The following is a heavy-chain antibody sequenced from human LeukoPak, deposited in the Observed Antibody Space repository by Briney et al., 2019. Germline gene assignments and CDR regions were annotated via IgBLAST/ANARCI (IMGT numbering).Heavy chain of an antibody. J-gene: IGHJ4*02. V-gene: IGHV3-30*02. CDR1: GFTFSSYG. Sequence: PGGSLRLSCAASGFTFSSYGMHWVRQAPGKGLEWVAFIRYDGSNKYYADSVKGRFTISRDNSKNTLYLQMNSLRAEDTAVYYCAKDNYGSGSYYTFGFDYWGQGTLVTVSS. CDR2: IRYDGSNK. D-gene: IGHD3-10*01. CDR3: AKDNYGSGSYYTFGFDY.